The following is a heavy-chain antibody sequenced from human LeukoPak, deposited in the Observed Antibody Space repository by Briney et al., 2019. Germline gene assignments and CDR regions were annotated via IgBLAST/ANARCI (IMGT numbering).Heavy chain of an antibody. J-gene: IGHJ4*02. D-gene: IGHD2-2*02. CDR3: AIGGDSSTSCYRCFDY. CDR1: GYRFTNYW. Sequence: GESLKISCKGSGYRFTNYWIGWVRQMPGKGLEWMGIIYPGDSDTRYRPSFQGQVTISADKSISTAYLQWSSLKASDTAVYFCAIGGDSSTSCYRCFDYWGQGTLVTVSS. V-gene: IGHV5-51*01. CDR2: IYPGDSDT.